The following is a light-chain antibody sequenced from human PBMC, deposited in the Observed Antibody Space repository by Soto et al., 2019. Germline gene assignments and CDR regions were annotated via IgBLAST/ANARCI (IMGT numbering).Light chain of an antibody. V-gene: IGKV1-5*01. CDR2: DAS. CDR1: QSISSW. J-gene: IGKJ1*01. Sequence: DIQMTQSPATLSASVGDRVTITCRASQSISSWLAWYQQKPGKVPKLLIDDASSLESGVPSRFSGSGSGTEFTLTISSLQPDDFATYYCQQYNTYPWPFGQGTKVEIK. CDR3: QQYNTYPWP.